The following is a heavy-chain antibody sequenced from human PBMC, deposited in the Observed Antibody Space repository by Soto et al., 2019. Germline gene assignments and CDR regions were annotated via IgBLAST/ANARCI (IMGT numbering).Heavy chain of an antibody. V-gene: IGHV4-30-2*06. Sequence: TSETLSLTCTVSGGSISSGGYSWTWIRQSPGKGLEWIGYTYQSGSAYYNPSLKSRVTISVDRSKNQFSLNLTSVTAADTAVYYWARDYYGMDVWGQGTTVTVSS. CDR1: GGSISSGGYS. J-gene: IGHJ6*02. CDR3: ARDYYGMDV. CDR2: TYQSGSA.